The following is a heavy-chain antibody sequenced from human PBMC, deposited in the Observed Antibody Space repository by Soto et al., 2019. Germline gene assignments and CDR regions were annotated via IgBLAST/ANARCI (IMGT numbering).Heavy chain of an antibody. CDR3: ATYDYHSSGYSNPFDY. J-gene: IGHJ4*02. CDR2: INPNSGGT. D-gene: IGHD3-22*01. V-gene: IGHV1-2*02. Sequence: ASVQVSCKASGYTFTGYYMHWVRQAPGQGLEWMGWINPNSGGTNYAQKFQGRVTMTRDTSISTAYMELSRLRSDDTAVYYCATYDYHSSGYSNPFDYWGQGTLVTVS. CDR1: GYTFTGYY.